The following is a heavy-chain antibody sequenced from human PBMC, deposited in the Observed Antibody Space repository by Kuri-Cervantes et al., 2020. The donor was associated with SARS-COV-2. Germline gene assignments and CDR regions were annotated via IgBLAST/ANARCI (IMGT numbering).Heavy chain of an antibody. CDR2: ISSSSSYI. V-gene: IGHV3-21*01. J-gene: IGHJ3*02. Sequence: GESLKISCAASGFTFSSYSMNWVRQAPGKGLEWVSSISSSSSYIYYADSVKGRFTISRDNAKNSLYLQMNSLRAEDTAVYYCARVVGITIFGVGAFDIWGQGTMVTVSS. CDR1: GFTFSSYS. D-gene: IGHD3-3*01. CDR3: ARVVGITIFGVGAFDI.